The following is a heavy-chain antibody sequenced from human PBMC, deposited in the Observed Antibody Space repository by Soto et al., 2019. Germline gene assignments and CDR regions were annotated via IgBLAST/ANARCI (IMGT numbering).Heavy chain of an antibody. Sequence: QITLKESGPTLVKPTQTLTLTCTFSGFSLSTSGVGVGWIRQPPGKALEWLALTYWDDDKRYSPSLKSRLTITNDTSKIQVVLTMTNMDPVDTATYYCAHVYGGYDDFDYWGQGTLVTVSS. CDR3: AHVYGGYDDFDY. V-gene: IGHV2-5*02. CDR1: GFSLSTSGVG. CDR2: TYWDDDK. J-gene: IGHJ4*02. D-gene: IGHD5-12*01.